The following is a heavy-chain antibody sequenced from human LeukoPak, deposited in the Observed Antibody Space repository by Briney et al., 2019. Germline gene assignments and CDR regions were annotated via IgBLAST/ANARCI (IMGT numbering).Heavy chain of an antibody. CDR2: INAGNGNT. V-gene: IGHV1-3*01. Sequence: ASVKVSCKASGYTFTSYAMHWVRQAPGQRLEWMGWINAGNGNTKYSQKFQGRVTMTRDTSTSTVYMELSSLRSEDTAVYYCARGLSGSYYYGYWGQGTLVTVSS. J-gene: IGHJ4*02. CDR3: ARGLSGSYYYGY. D-gene: IGHD1-26*01. CDR1: GYTFTSYA.